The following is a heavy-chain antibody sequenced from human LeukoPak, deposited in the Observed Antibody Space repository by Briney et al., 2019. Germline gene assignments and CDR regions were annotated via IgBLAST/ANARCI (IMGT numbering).Heavy chain of an antibody. CDR2: IYSGGST. V-gene: IGHV3-53*04. CDR3: ARSSSWSMDTAMVFSY. Sequence: GGSLRLSCAASGFTVSSNYMSWVRQAPGKGLEWVSVIYSGGSTYYADSVKGRFTISRHNSKNTLYLQMNSLRAEDTAVYYCARSSSWSMDTAMVFSYWGQGTLVTVSS. CDR1: GFTVSSNY. J-gene: IGHJ4*02. D-gene: IGHD5-18*01.